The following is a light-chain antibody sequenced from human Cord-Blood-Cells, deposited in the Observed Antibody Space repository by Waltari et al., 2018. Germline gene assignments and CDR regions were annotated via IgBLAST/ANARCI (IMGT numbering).Light chain of an antibody. CDR1: QSVSSSY. CDR3: QQYGSSYT. Sequence: VFTQSLGTLSSSLGERATLSCRASQSVSSSYLAWYQQKPGQAPRRLIYGASSRATGIPYRFSGSGSGTDFTLTISRLDAEDFAVYYCQQYGSSYTFGQGTKLEIK. CDR2: GAS. J-gene: IGKJ2*01. V-gene: IGKV3-20*01.